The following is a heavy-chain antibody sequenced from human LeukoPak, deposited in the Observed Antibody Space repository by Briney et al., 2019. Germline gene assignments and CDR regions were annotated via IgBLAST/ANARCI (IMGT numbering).Heavy chain of an antibody. CDR1: GYTFTSYA. CDR2: INAGNGNT. Sequence: ASVKVSCKASGYTFTSYAMHWVRQAPGQRLEWMGWINAGNGNTKYSQKFQGRVTITRDTSASTAYMELSSLRSEDTAVYYCAREYCSGGSCYFYWGQGTLVTVSS. V-gene: IGHV1-3*01. J-gene: IGHJ4*02. D-gene: IGHD2-15*01. CDR3: AREYCSGGSCYFY.